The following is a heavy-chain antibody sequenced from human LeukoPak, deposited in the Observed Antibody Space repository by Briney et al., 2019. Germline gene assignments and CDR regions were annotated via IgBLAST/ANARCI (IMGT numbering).Heavy chain of an antibody. D-gene: IGHD1-26*01. Sequence: PSETLSLTCTVSGGSISSSSYYWGWIRQPPGKGLEWFGSIYYSGSTYHNPSLKSRVTISVDTSKNQFSLKLSSVTAADTAVYYCARHVTYSGSYNYWGQGTLVTVSS. CDR3: ARHVTYSGSYNY. J-gene: IGHJ4*02. CDR1: GGSISSSSYY. CDR2: IYYSGST. V-gene: IGHV4-39*01.